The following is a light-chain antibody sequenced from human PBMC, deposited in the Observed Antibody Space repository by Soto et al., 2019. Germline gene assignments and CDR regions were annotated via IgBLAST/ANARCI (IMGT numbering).Light chain of an antibody. V-gene: IGKV3-15*01. Sequence: EIVLTQSPATLSVSPGERATLSCRASQSVSSNLAWFQQNPGQAPRLLIYGTSTRATGIPVRFSGSGSGTEFTLSISSLQSEDFAVYYWQQYNDRPGTFGQGTKVEIK. CDR2: GTS. CDR3: QQYNDRPGT. J-gene: IGKJ1*01. CDR1: QSVSSN.